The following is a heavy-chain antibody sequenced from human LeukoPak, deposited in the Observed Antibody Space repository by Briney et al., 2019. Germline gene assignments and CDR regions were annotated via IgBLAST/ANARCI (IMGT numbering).Heavy chain of an antibody. CDR3: AKERQTGDYFTSDF. D-gene: IGHD4-17*01. J-gene: IGHJ4*02. V-gene: IGHV3-23*01. CDR1: GFSFSTYT. Sequence: GGSLRLSCAASGFSFSTYTLNWVRQAPGKGLEWVSAINGRGDSTFYADSVKGQFTISRDNSKSTVYLQMNSLRADDTAVYYCAKERQTGDYFTSDFWGQGTLVTVSS. CDR2: INGRGDST.